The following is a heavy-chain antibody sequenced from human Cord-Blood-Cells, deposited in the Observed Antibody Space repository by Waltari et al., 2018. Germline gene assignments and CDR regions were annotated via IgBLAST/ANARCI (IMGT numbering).Heavy chain of an antibody. J-gene: IGHJ3*02. V-gene: IGHV1-24*01. CDR3: ATDFRWGEDAFDI. D-gene: IGHD1-26*01. Sequence: QVQLVQSGAEVKKPGASVKVSCTVSGSTLTELSMHWVRQAPGNGLEWMGGFDPEDGETIYAKEFHGRVTMTEDPTTDTANMELSSLRSEDTAVYDCATDFRWGEDAFDIWGQGTMVTVSS. CDR1: GSTLTELS. CDR2: FDPEDGET.